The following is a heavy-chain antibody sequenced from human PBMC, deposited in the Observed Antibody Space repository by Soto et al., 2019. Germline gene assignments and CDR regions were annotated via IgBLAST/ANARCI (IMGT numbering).Heavy chain of an antibody. Sequence: SETLSLTCSVSGGSINSYWWGWIRQPPGKGLEWIGSIYYSGSTYNNPSLRSRVSMSIDTSKDQFSLKLKSVTAADTALYFCARQRTSVVTQAYFDVWGPGSLVTVSS. D-gene: IGHD2-21*02. V-gene: IGHV4-39*01. CDR3: ARQRTSVVTQAYFDV. J-gene: IGHJ4*02. CDR1: GGSINSYW. CDR2: IYYSGST.